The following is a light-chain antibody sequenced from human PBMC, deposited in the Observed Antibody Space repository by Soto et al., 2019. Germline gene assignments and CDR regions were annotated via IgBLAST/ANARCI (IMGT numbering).Light chain of an antibody. CDR2: EVS. V-gene: IGLV2-14*01. J-gene: IGLJ2*01. Sequence: QSALTQPASVSGSPGQSITISCTGTNSDVGGYNYVSWYQHHPGKAPKLMIYEVSNRPSGVSNRFSGSKSDNTASLTISGLQAEDEADYYCSSYTGSNTVIIDGGTKVTVL. CDR3: SSYTGSNTVI. CDR1: NSDVGGYNY.